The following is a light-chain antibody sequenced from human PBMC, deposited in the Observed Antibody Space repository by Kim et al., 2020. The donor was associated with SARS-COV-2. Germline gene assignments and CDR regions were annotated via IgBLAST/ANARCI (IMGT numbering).Light chain of an antibody. Sequence: EIVLTQSPATLFLSPGERATLSCRASQSVGSYLAWYQQTPGQAPRLLIYDASNRATCIPARFSGSGSGTDFILTISSLEPEDFAVYYFHQRSNCPLTFGGGTKVDIK. V-gene: IGKV3-11*01. CDR3: HQRSNCPLT. J-gene: IGKJ4*01. CDR1: QSVGSY. CDR2: DAS.